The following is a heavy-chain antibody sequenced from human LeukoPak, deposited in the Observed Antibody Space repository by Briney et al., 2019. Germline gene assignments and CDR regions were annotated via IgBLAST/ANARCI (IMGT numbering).Heavy chain of an antibody. D-gene: IGHD3-10*01. CDR1: GFTVSGNY. J-gene: IGHJ4*02. CDR2: IYSGGST. CDR3: ASGYRFGELLSGYFDY. Sequence: GGSLRLSCAASGFTVSGNYMSWVRQAPGKGLEWVSVIYSGGSTYYADSVKGRFTISRDNSKNTLYLQMNSLRAEDTAVYYCASGYRFGELLSGYFDYWGQGTLVTVSS. V-gene: IGHV3-66*01.